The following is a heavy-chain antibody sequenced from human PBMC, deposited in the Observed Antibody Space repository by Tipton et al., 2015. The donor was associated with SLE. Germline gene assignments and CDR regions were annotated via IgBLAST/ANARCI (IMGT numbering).Heavy chain of an antibody. CDR1: GGSISSSSYY. J-gene: IGHJ4*02. Sequence: TLSLTCTVSGGSISSSSYYWGWIRQHPGKGLEWIGYIYYSGSTYYNPSLKSRVTISVDTSKNQFSLKLTSVTAADTAVYYCARDPPYSSGWGNYFDYWGQGTLVTVSS. CDR3: ARDPPYSSGWGNYFDY. CDR2: IYYSGST. V-gene: IGHV4-31*03. D-gene: IGHD6-19*01.